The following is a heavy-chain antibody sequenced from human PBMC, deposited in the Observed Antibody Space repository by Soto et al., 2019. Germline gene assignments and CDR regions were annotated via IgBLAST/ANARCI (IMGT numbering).Heavy chain of an antibody. J-gene: IGHJ4*02. Sequence: QITLNESGPTVVRPTETLTLTCRFSGFSLTTSGVGVGWIRQSPGKAPECLALLYWDDDKSYSASLKSRLTITKDTSKNQVVLTVSDLDPTDTATYYCAHRVLRTVFGLVTTTAIYFDFWGQGTPVAVSS. D-gene: IGHD3-3*01. CDR1: GFSLTTSGVG. CDR3: AHRVLRTVFGLVTTTAIYFDF. CDR2: LYWDDDK. V-gene: IGHV2-5*02.